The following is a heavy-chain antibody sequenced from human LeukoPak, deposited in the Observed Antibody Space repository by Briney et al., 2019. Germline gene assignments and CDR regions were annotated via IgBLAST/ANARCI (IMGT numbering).Heavy chain of an antibody. J-gene: IGHJ4*02. CDR3: ASAAGAYDN. D-gene: IGHD6-13*01. V-gene: IGHV3-33*01. CDR2: IWSDGSNK. Sequence: GGSLRLSCEASGLTFSSYGMHWVRQAPGKGLEWVSVIWSDGSNKYYADSVKGRFAISRDNSKNTVWLQMNSLRAEDTAVYYCASAAGAYDNWGQGTLVTVSS. CDR1: GLTFSSYG.